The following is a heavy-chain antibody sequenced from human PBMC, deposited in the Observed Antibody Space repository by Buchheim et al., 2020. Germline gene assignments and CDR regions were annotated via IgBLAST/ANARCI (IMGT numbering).Heavy chain of an antibody. J-gene: IGHJ4*02. CDR2: INPSGGST. CDR1: GYTFTSYY. D-gene: IGHD3-22*01. Sequence: QVQLVQSGAEVKKPGASVKFSCKASGYTFTSYYMHWVRQAPGQGLEWMGIINPSGGSTSYAQKFQGRVTMTRDTSTSTVYMELSSLRSEDTAVYYCARDLVRDSSGSRRGYFDYWGQGTL. V-gene: IGHV1-46*01. CDR3: ARDLVRDSSGSRRGYFDY.